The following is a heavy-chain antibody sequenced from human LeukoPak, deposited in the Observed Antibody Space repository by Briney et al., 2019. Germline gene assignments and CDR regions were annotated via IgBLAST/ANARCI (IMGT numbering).Heavy chain of an antibody. J-gene: IGHJ4*02. V-gene: IGHV3-48*02. D-gene: IGHD5-18*01. Sequence: GGSLRLSSAASGFTFSSYTMNWVRQAPGKGLEWVSYITSSSSIMSYADSVKGRFTISRDNARNSLFLQMNSLRDEDTAVYYCARYSYGSFDYWGQGTLVTVSS. CDR1: GFTFSSYT. CDR3: ARYSYGSFDY. CDR2: ITSSSSIM.